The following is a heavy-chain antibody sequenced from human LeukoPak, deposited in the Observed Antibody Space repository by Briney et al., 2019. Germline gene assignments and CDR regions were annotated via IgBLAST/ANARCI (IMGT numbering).Heavy chain of an antibody. V-gene: IGHV3-30*02. J-gene: IGHJ6*03. CDR1: GFTFSSYG. CDR3: AKAQNYYYYYMDV. Sequence: GGSLRLSCAASGFTFSSYGMHWVRQAPGKGLEWVAFIRYDGSNKYYADSVKGRFTISRDNSTNTLYLQMNSLRAEDTAVYYCAKAQNYYYYYMDVWGKGTTVTVSS. CDR2: IRYDGSNK.